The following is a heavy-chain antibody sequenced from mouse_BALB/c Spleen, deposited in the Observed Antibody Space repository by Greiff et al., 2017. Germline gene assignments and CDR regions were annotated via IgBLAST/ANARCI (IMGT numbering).Heavy chain of an antibody. D-gene: IGHD1-2*01. J-gene: IGHJ4*01. V-gene: IGHV3-2*02. Sequence: VQLKESGPGLVKPSQSLSLTCTVTGYSITSDYAWHWIRQFPGNKLEWMGYISYSGSTSYNPSLKSRISITRDTSKNQFFLQLNSVTTEDTATYYCASLRLPYYYAMDYWGQGTSVTVSS. CDR1: GYSITSDYA. CDR3: ASLRLPYYYAMDY. CDR2: ISYSGST.